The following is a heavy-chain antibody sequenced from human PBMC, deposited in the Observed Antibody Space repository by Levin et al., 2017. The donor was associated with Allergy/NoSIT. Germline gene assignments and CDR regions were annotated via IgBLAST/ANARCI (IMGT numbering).Heavy chain of an antibody. J-gene: IGHJ4*02. CDR2: ISSSSSYI. CDR1: GFTFSSYS. CDR3: ARDPRDSSGEPFLDY. V-gene: IGHV3-21*01. D-gene: IGHD6-19*01. Sequence: GESLKISCEASGFTFSSYSMNWVRQAPGKGLEWVSSISSSSSYIYYADSVKGRFTISRDNAKNSLYLQMNSLRAEDTAVYYCARDPRDSSGEPFLDYWGQGTLVTVSS.